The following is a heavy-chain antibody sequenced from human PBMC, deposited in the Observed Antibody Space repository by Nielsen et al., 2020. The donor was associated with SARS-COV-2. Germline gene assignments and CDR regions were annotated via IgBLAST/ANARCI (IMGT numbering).Heavy chain of an antibody. D-gene: IGHD6-13*01. V-gene: IGHV3-30-3*01. CDR2: ISYDGSNK. J-gene: IGHJ4*02. CDR3: ARGTLYSSSWYVLKDY. CDR1: GFTFSSYA. Sequence: GESLKISCAASGFTFSSYAMHWVRQAPGKGLEWVAVISYDGSNKYYADSVKGRFTISRDNAKNSLYLQMNSLRDEDTAVYYCARGTLYSSSWYVLKDYWGQGTLVTVSS.